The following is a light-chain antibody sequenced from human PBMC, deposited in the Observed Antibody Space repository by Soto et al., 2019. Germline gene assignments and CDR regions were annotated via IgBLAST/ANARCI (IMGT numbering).Light chain of an antibody. CDR3: CAFAGSSTWV. V-gene: IGLV2-11*01. CDR1: SSDIGSYHF. J-gene: IGLJ3*02. CDR2: DVS. Sequence: QSALTQPRSVSGSPGQSVTISCTETSSDIGSYHFVSWYQQHPGKVPKLMIFDVSKRPSGVPDRFSGSKSGNTASLTISGLQAEDESDYYCCAFAGSSTWVFGGGTQLTVL.